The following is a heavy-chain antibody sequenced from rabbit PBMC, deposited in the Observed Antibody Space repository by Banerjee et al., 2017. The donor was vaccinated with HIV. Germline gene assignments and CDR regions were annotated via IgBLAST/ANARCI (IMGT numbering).Heavy chain of an antibody. CDR3: ARDLAGVIGWNFNL. CDR2: INIDSSRR. V-gene: IGHV1S45*01. D-gene: IGHD4-1*01. CDR1: GLDFSSNG. J-gene: IGHJ4*01. Sequence: QEQLEESGGDLVKPGGTLTLTCKASGLDFSSNGIWWVRQAPGKGLEWIGCINIDSSRRWYASWAKGRFTISKTSSTTVTLQMTSLTAADTATYFCARDLAGVIGWNFNLWGPGTLLTVS.